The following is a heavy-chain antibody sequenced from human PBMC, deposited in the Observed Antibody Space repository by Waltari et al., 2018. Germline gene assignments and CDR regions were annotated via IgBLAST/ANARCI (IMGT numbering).Heavy chain of an antibody. CDR1: GGSISSGSYY. Sequence: QVQLQESGPGLVKPSQPLSLTCTVSGGSISSGSYYWSWIRQPAGKGLEWIGRIYTSGSTNYNPSLKSRVTISVDTSKNQFSLKLSSVTAADTAVYYCARDLPHDFWSENWFDPWGQGTLVTVSS. V-gene: IGHV4-61*02. CDR3: ARDLPHDFWSENWFDP. CDR2: IYTSGST. D-gene: IGHD3-3*01. J-gene: IGHJ5*02.